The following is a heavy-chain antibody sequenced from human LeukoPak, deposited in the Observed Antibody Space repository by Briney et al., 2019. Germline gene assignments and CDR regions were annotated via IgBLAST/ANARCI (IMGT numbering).Heavy chain of an antibody. V-gene: IGHV3-48*03. J-gene: IGHJ4*02. CDR3: ARVGVLSSSWLLY. CDR2: ISRSAVTI. CDR1: GFTVSSNY. D-gene: IGHD6-6*01. Sequence: GGSLRLSCAASGFTVSSNYMNWVRQAPGKGLEWVSTISRSAVTIYYADSVKGRFTISRDNAKNSLYLQMNSLRTEDTAVYYCARVGVLSSSWLLYWGQGTLVTVSS.